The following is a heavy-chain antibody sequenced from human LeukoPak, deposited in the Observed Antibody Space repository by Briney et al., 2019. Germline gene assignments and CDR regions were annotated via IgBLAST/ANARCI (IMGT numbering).Heavy chain of an antibody. V-gene: IGHV1-69-2*01. CDR1: GYTFTDYY. D-gene: IGHD6-6*01. J-gene: IGHJ6*03. CDR2: VDPEDGET. CDR3: ATDSPVNSMAARQPYYYFYMDV. Sequence: ASVKVSCKVSGYTFTDYYMHWVQQAPGKGLEWMGLVDPEDGETIYAEKFQGRVTITADTSTYTAYMELSSLRSEDTAVYYCATDSPVNSMAARQPYYYFYMDVWGKGTTVTVSS.